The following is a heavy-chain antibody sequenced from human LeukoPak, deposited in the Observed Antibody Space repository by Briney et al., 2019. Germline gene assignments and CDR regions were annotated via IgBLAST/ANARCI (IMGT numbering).Heavy chain of an antibody. Sequence: PGGSLRLSCAASGFTFSSYEMNWVRQAPGKGLEWVSYISSSGSTIYYADSVKGRFTISRDNAKNSLYLQMNSLRAEDTAVYYCARGLFWAYDFWSGYYYFDYWGQGTLVTVSS. V-gene: IGHV3-48*03. CDR1: GFTFSSYE. J-gene: IGHJ4*02. CDR2: ISSSGSTI. CDR3: ARGLFWAYDFWSGYYYFDY. D-gene: IGHD3-3*01.